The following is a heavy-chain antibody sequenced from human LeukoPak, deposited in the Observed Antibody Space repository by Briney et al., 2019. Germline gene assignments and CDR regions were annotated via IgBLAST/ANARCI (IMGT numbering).Heavy chain of an antibody. Sequence: PGGSLRLSCAASGFTFSSYAMHWVRQAPGKGLEWVAVISYDGSNKYYADSVKGRFTISRDNSKNTLYLQMNSLRAEDTAVYYCAKDNADVYCSSTSCHESGMDVWGQGTTVTVSS. CDR3: AKDNADVYCSSTSCHESGMDV. CDR2: ISYDGSNK. D-gene: IGHD2-2*01. J-gene: IGHJ6*02. CDR1: GFTFSSYA. V-gene: IGHV3-30-3*01.